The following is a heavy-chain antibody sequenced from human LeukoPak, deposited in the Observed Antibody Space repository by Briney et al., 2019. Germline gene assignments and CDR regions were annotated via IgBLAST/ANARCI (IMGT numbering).Heavy chain of an antibody. CDR2: IYTSGST. V-gene: IGHV4-4*07. CDR1: GGSISSYY. D-gene: IGHD1-26*01. CDR3: ARGRSGSLLGY. J-gene: IGHJ4*02. Sequence: SETLSLTCTVSGGSISSYYWSWVRQPAGKGLEWIGRIYTSGSTNYNPSLKRRVTMSVDTSKNQFSLKLSSVTAADTALYYCARGRSGSLLGYWGQGTLVTVSS.